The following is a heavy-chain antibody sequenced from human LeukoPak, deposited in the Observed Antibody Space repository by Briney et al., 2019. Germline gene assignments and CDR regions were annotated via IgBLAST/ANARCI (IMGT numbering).Heavy chain of an antibody. V-gene: IGHV1-69*04. CDR2: IIPILGIA. CDR1: GGTFSSYA. J-gene: IGHJ4*02. D-gene: IGHD3-16*01. CDR3: ARWRNYGGSFDY. Sequence: SVKVSCKASGGTFSSYAISWVRQAPGQGLEWMGRIIPILGIANYAQKFQGRVTITADKSTSTAYMELSSLRSEDTAVYYRARWRNYGGSFDYWGQGTLVTVSS.